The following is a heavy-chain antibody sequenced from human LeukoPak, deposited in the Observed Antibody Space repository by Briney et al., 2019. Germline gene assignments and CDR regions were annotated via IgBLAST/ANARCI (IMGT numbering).Heavy chain of an antibody. CDR2: IIPIFGTA. D-gene: IGHD6-19*01. V-gene: IGHV1-69*01. J-gene: IGHJ5*02. CDR1: GGTFSSYA. Sequence: GASVKVSCKASGGTFSSYAISWVRQAPGQGLEWMGGIIPIFGTANYAQKFQGRVTITADESTSTAYMELSSLRSEDTAVYYCARDRIAVAGLPWGQFDPWGQGTLVTVYS. CDR3: ARDRIAVAGLPWGQFDP.